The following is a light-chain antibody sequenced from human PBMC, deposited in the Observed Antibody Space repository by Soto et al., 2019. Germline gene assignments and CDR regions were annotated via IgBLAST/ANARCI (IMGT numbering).Light chain of an antibody. J-gene: IGLJ1*01. CDR1: DSNIGAYD. V-gene: IGLV1-44*01. Sequence: QSVLTQPPSVSGAPGQRVTISCAGSDSNIGAYDVQWYQQLPGRAPKLLIYTNNQRPSGVPDRFSGSKSGTSASLAISGLQSEDEADYYCAAWDDSLNGRVFGTGTKVTVL. CDR3: AAWDDSLNGRV. CDR2: TNN.